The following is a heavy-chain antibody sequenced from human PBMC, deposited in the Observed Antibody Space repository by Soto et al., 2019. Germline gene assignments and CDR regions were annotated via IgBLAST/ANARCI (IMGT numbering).Heavy chain of an antibody. J-gene: IGHJ6*02. CDR3: TKSRRGILMVYGFGGMDV. CDR2: ISGSGDGT. CDR1: VFTVNSHA. Sequence: PWWSLRLSCSASVFTVNSHAMSWVRQAPGKGLEWVASISGSGDGTYYGDSVKGRFTISRDSSSSTLYLQMNNLRGEDTAVYFCTKSRRGILMVYGFGGMDVWGQGTTVTVSS. V-gene: IGHV3-23*01. D-gene: IGHD2-8*01.